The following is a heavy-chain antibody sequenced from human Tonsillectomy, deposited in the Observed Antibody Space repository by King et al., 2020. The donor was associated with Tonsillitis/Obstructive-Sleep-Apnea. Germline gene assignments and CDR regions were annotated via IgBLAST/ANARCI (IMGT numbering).Heavy chain of an antibody. Sequence: VQLVESGGGVVQPGRSLRLSCAASGFTFSNYAMHWVRQAPGKGLEWVAVISYDGSNKYYADSVKGRFTISRDNSTNTLYLQMNSLRAEDMSVYYCARALVAVVNAHGGGRPDYWGEGTLVTVSS. D-gene: IGHD2-21*01. CDR3: ARALVAVVNAHGGGRPDY. CDR1: GFTFSNYA. V-gene: IGHV3-30*01. J-gene: IGHJ4*02. CDR2: ISYDGSNK.